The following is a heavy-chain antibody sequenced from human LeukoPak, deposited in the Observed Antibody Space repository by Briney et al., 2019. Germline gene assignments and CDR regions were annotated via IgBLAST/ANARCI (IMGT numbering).Heavy chain of an antibody. CDR2: IIPIFGTA. J-gene: IGHJ1*01. Sequence: GSSVKVSCKASGGTFSSYAISWVRQAPGQGLEWMGRIIPIFGTANYAQKFQGRVTITTDESTSTAYMELSSLRSDDTAVYYCARDLFVRTRIAAAGRYFQHWGQGTLVTVSS. CDR3: ARDLFVRTRIAAAGRYFQH. V-gene: IGHV1-69*05. D-gene: IGHD6-13*01. CDR1: GGTFSSYA.